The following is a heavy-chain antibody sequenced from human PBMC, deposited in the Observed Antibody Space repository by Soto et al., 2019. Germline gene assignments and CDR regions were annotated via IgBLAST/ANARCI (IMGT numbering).Heavy chain of an antibody. J-gene: IGHJ4*02. CDR2: IYSGGST. CDR1: GFTVSSNH. V-gene: IGHV3-53*01. CDR3: ARSFFSDSSGQSFDY. D-gene: IGHD3-22*01. Sequence: GGSLRLSCAASGFTVSSNHMSWVRQAPGKGLEWVSVIYSGGSTYYADSVKGRFTISRDNSKNTMYLQMNSLRADYTAVYYCARSFFSDSSGQSFDYWGRGSLVTVSS.